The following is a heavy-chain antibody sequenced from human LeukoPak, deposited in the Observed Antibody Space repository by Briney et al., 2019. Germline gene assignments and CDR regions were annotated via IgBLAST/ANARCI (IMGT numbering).Heavy chain of an antibody. CDR1: GFTFSSYS. D-gene: IGHD2-2*01. V-gene: IGHV3-21*04. CDR3: SKWKAIVLVPAARSPIDY. CDR2: ISSSSSYI. Sequence: NPGGSLRLSCAASGFTFSSYSMNWVRQAPGKGLEWVSSISSSSSYIYYADSVKGRFTISRDNSKHTLYLQMNNLRAEDTAVYYCSKWKAIVLVPAARSPIDYWGQGTLVTVSS. J-gene: IGHJ4*02.